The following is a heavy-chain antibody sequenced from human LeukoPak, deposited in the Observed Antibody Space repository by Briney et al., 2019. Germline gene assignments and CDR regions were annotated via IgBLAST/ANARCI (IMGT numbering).Heavy chain of an antibody. CDR2: INHSGST. CDR1: GGSFSGYY. CDR3: ARVFGYGSGSYYKPYFDY. V-gene: IGHV4-34*01. J-gene: IGHJ4*02. D-gene: IGHD3-10*01. Sequence: SETLSLTCAVYGGSFSGYYWSWIRQPPGKGLEWIGEINHSGSTNYNPSLKSRVTISVDTSKKQFSLKLSSVTAADTAVYYCARVFGYGSGSYYKPYFDYWGQGTLVTVSS.